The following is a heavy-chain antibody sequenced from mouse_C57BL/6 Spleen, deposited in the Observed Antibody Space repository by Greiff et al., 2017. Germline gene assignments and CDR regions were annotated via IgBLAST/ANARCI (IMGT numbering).Heavy chain of an antibody. CDR1: GYTFTEYT. J-gene: IGHJ3*01. V-gene: IGHV1-62-2*01. CDR2: FYPGSGSI. CDR3: ARHEDPEIYYGQGGFAY. Sequence: QVQLQQSGAELVKPGASVKLSCKASGYTFTEYTIHWVKQRSGQGLEWIGWFYPGSGSIKYNEKFKDKATLTADKSSSTVYMELSRLTSEDSAVYFCARHEDPEIYYGQGGFAYWGQGTLVTVSA. D-gene: IGHD2-1*01.